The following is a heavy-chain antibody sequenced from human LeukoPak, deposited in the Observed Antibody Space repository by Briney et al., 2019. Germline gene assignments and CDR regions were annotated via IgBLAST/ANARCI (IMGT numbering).Heavy chain of an antibody. Sequence: SETLSLTCAVSGGSISSGCYSWSCMRQPPGKGREWIGYIYHSGSTYSTPSLKSRVTISVARTKNPFSLKLSSGPAADTAVYYCARGGVEYYGSGSYYWAFDIWGQGTMVTVSS. CDR3: ARGGVEYYGSGSYYWAFDI. D-gene: IGHD3-10*01. CDR2: IYHSGST. V-gene: IGHV4-30-2*01. CDR1: GGSISSGCYS. J-gene: IGHJ3*02.